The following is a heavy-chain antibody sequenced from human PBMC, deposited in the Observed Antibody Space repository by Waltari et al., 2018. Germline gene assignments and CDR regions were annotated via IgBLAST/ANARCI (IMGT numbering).Heavy chain of an antibody. Sequence: EVQLLESGGGLVQPGGSLRLSCAASGFTFSSYAMSWVRQAPGKGLEWVSVIDSVGGTDYADAVKGRFTISRDNSKNTLYLQMNSLRAEDAAVDDCAKADSGSAAGRDYWGQGTLVTVSS. J-gene: IGHJ4*02. CDR2: IDSVGGT. D-gene: IGHD1-26*01. V-gene: IGHV3-23*03. CDR1: GFTFSSYA. CDR3: AKADSGSAAGRDY.